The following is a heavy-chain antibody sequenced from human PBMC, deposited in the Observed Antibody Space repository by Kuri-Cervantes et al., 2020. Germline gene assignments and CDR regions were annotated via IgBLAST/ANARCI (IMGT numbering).Heavy chain of an antibody. CDR3: AKDPNYYDSSGYASYGFDY. CDR1: GFTFDDYA. V-gene: IGHV3-9*01. Sequence: GGSLRLSCAASGFTFDDYAMHWVRQAPGKGLEWVSGINWNSGSIGYADSVKGRFTISRDNAKNSLYLQMNSLRAEDTAVYYCAKDPNYYDSSGYASYGFDYWGQGTLVTVSS. D-gene: IGHD3-22*01. J-gene: IGHJ4*02. CDR2: INWNSGSI.